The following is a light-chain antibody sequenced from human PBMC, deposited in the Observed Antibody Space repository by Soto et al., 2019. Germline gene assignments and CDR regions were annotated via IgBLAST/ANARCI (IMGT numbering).Light chain of an antibody. CDR1: ESISTS. CDR2: AAS. CDR3: QQKYSVPIT. J-gene: IGKJ5*01. Sequence: DIQMTQSPSSLSASVGNRVTMTCRASESISTSLNWYHQKPGKAPDXLIYAASSLKSGVPSRFSGSGSGTDLTITITGLKLADFDTYDGQQKYSVPITFGQGTRLEIK. V-gene: IGKV1-39*01.